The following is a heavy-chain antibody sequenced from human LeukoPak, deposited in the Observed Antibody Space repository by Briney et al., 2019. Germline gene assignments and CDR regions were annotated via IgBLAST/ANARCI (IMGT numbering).Heavy chain of an antibody. CDR1: GFTFSSYA. V-gene: IGHV3-21*04. D-gene: IGHD2-15*01. CDR3: AKSAGYSSGGPFDI. CDR2: ISSSSSYI. J-gene: IGHJ3*02. Sequence: PGGSLRLSCAASGFTFSSYAMSWVRQAPGKGLEWVSSISSSSSYIYYADSVKGRFTISRDNAKNSLYLQMNSLRTEDMALYYCAKSAGYSSGGPFDIWGQGTIVTVSS.